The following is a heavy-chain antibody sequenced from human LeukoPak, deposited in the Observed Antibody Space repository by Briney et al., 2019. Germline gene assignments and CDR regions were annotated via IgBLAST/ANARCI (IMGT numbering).Heavy chain of an antibody. V-gene: IGHV1-2*02. CDR1: GYTFTGYY. CDR2: INPNSGGT. J-gene: IGHJ4*02. Sequence: ASVKVSCKASGYTFTGYYMHWVRQAPGQGLERMGWINPNSGGTNYAQKFQGGVTMTRDTSISTAYMELSRLRSDDTAVYYCAREGPVAVAGLDYWGQGTLVTVSS. D-gene: IGHD6-19*01. CDR3: AREGPVAVAGLDY.